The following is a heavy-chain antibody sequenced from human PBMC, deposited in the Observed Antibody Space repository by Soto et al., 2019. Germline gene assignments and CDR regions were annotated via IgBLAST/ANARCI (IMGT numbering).Heavy chain of an antibody. V-gene: IGHV4-59*01. CDR3: ARATLAAAGTHSYYYGIDV. Sequence: PSETLSLTCTVSGGCISRYYWSWIRQPPGKGLEWIGYIYYSGSTKYNPSLKSRGTISVETSKNQFSLKLSAGTAADTAVYYWARATLAAAGTHSYYYGIDVWGQATTVTVSS. CDR1: GGCISRYY. CDR2: IYYSGST. J-gene: IGHJ6*02. D-gene: IGHD6-13*01.